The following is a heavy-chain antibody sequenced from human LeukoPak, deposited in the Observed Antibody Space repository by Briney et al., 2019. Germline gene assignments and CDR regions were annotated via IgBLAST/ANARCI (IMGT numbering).Heavy chain of an antibody. J-gene: IGHJ4*02. CDR1: GYTFTSYY. CDR3: ARQGSLGATVGAPYDY. Sequence: ASVKVSCKASGYTFTSYYMHWVRQAPGQGLEWMGIINPSGGSTSYAQRFQGRVTMTRDTSTSTVYMELSSLRSEDTAVYYCARQGSLGATVGAPYDYWGQGTLVTVSS. D-gene: IGHD1-26*01. CDR2: INPSGGST. V-gene: IGHV1-46*01.